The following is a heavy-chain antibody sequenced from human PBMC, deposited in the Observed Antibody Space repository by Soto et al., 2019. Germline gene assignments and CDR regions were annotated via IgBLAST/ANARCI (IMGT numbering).Heavy chain of an antibody. CDR3: ARHGSRIAARPGYFDY. V-gene: IGHV4-39*01. CDR1: GGSISSSSYY. Sequence: PSETLSLTCTVSGGSISSSSYYWGWIRQPPGKGLEWIGGIYYSGSTYYNPSLKSRVTISVDTSKNQFSLKLSSVTAADTAVYYCARHGSRIAARPGYFDYWGQGTLVTVSS. J-gene: IGHJ4*02. CDR2: IYYSGST. D-gene: IGHD6-6*01.